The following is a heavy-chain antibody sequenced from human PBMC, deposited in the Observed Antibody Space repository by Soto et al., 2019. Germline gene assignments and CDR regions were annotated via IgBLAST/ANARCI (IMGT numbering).Heavy chain of an antibody. V-gene: IGHV3-73*02. D-gene: IGHD3-22*01. CDR3: TAVVVSFDY. Sequence: EVQLVESGGGLVQPGGSLKLSCAASGFTFSGSAMHWVRQASGKGLEWVGRIRSKANSYATAYAASVKGRFTISRDDSKHTAYLQMNSLKTEDTAVYYCTAVVVSFDYWGQGTLVTVSS. CDR1: GFTFSGSA. CDR2: IRSKANSYAT. J-gene: IGHJ4*02.